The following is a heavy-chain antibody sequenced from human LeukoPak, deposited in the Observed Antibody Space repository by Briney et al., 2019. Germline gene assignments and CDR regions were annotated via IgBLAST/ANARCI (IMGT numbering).Heavy chain of an antibody. Sequence: SETLSPTCTVSGGSISSSSYYWGWIRQPPGKGLEWIGSIYYSGSTYYNPSLKSRVTISVDTSKNQFSLKLSSVTAADTAVYYCARDAGHQVSRRNYYAMDVWGQGTTVTVSS. J-gene: IGHJ6*02. V-gene: IGHV4-39*07. CDR3: ARDAGHQVSRRNYYAMDV. D-gene: IGHD2-2*01. CDR1: GGSISSSSYY. CDR2: IYYSGST.